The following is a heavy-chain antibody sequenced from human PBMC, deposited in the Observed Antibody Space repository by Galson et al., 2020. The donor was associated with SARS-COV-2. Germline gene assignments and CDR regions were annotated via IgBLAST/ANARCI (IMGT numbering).Heavy chain of an antibody. CDR1: GFTFSSYA. CDR3: ARDHSRDTARDQSRYYDILTGALGGYYYYGMDV. Sequence: TGGSLRLSCAASGFTFSSYAMHWVRQAPGKGLEWVAVISYDGSNKYYADSVKGRFTISRDNSKNTLYLHMNSLRAEDTAVYYCARDHSRDTARDQSRYYDILTGALGGYYYYGMDVWGQGTTVTVSS. J-gene: IGHJ6*02. V-gene: IGHV3-30-3*01. CDR2: ISYDGSNK. D-gene: IGHD3-9*01.